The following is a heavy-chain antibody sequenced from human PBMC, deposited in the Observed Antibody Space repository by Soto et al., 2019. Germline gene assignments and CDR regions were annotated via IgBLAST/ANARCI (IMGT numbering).Heavy chain of an antibody. CDR1: GGSFSSYY. D-gene: IGHD6-19*01. J-gene: IGHJ4*02. CDR3: ARGAWAVAGLFDY. V-gene: IGHV4-59*01. Sequence: PSETLSLTCAVYGGSFSSYYWSWIRQPPGKGLEWIGYIYYSGSTNYNPSLKSRVTISVDTSKNQFSLKLSSVTAADTAVYYCARGAWAVAGLFDYWGQGTLVTVSS. CDR2: IYYSGST.